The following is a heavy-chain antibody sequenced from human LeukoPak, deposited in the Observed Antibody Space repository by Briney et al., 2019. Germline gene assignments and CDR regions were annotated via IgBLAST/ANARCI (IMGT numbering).Heavy chain of an antibody. D-gene: IGHD6-13*01. V-gene: IGHV1-18*01. Sequence: ASVKVSCKASGYTFTSFGISWVRQATGQGLEWMGWISVHNGNTNYAQKLQGRVTMTTDTSTSTAYMELRSLRSDDTAVYYCARRIAAAGSFDMWGQGTMVTVSS. CDR3: ARRIAAAGSFDM. J-gene: IGHJ3*02. CDR1: GYTFTSFG. CDR2: ISVHNGNT.